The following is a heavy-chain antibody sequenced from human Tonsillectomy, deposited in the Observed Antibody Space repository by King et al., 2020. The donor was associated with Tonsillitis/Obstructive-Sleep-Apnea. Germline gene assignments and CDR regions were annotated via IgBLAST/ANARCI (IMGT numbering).Heavy chain of an antibody. Sequence: VQLVESGGGLVQPGGSLRLSCAASGFTFSNYWMHWVRQVPGKGLVWVSRINNDGSSTIYADSVKGRFTISRDNAKNTLYLQMNSLRAEDTAVYYCARDYVRTTRPGDYWGQGTLVTASS. V-gene: IGHV3-74*01. CDR3: ARDYVRTTRPGDY. CDR1: GFTFSNYW. J-gene: IGHJ4*02. D-gene: IGHD4/OR15-4a*01. CDR2: INNDGSST.